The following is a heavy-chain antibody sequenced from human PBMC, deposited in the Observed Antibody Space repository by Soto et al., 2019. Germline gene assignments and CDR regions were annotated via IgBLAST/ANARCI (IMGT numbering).Heavy chain of an antibody. CDR3: AKSLGGGSCGFDC. CDR2: ISSSGGGT. Sequence: GGSLRLSCAASGFTFSNYAMSWVRQAPGKGLEWVSVISSSGGGTYYADSVKGRFTISRDNSKNTLYLQMNSLRAEDTAVYYCAKSLGGGSCGFDCWGQGTLVTVSS. D-gene: IGHD2-15*01. V-gene: IGHV3-23*01. CDR1: GFTFSNYA. J-gene: IGHJ4*02.